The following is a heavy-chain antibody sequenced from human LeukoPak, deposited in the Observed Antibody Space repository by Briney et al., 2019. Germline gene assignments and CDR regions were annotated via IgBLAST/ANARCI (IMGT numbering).Heavy chain of an antibody. V-gene: IGHV4-59*01. CDR2: IYYSGST. CDR1: GGSISSYY. Sequence: SETLSLTCTVSGGSISSYYWSWIRQPPGKGLEWIGYIYYSGSTNYNPSLKSRVTISVDTSKNQFPLKLSSVTAADTAVYYCARFEGSSGYYYGSNWFDPWGQGTLVTVSS. D-gene: IGHD3-22*01. CDR3: ARFEGSSGYYYGSNWFDP. J-gene: IGHJ5*02.